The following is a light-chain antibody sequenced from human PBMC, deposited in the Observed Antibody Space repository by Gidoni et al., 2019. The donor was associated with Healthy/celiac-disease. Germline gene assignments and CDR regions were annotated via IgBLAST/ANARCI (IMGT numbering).Light chain of an antibody. CDR1: QGISSY. Sequence: IQLTQSLSFLSASVGDRVTITCRASQGISSYLAWYQQKPGKAPKLLIYAASTLQSGVPSRFSGSGSGTEFTLTISSLQPEDFATYYCQQLNSYPPFTFGPGTKVEIK. V-gene: IGKV1-9*01. CDR2: AAS. J-gene: IGKJ3*01. CDR3: QQLNSYPPFT.